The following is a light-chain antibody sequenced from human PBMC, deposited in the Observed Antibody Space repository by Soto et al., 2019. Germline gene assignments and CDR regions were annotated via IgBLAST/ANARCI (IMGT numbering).Light chain of an antibody. J-gene: IGKJ2*01. CDR1: QTITNY. Sequence: DIQMTQSPSSLSASVGDRVTITCRASQTITNYLRWYQQQIGKATKLLIYAASSLQSGVPSRFTGSGSGIHCTLTITTLQPEDFATYFCQQSYTTPHTVGQGTKLEIK. V-gene: IGKV1-39*01. CDR2: AAS. CDR3: QQSYTTPHT.